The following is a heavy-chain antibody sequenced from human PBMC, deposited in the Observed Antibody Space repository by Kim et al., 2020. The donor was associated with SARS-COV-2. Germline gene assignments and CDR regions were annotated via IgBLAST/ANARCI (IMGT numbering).Heavy chain of an antibody. V-gene: IGHV4-34*01. Sequence: SETLSLTCAVYGGSFTGYYWSWIRQPPGKGLEWIGEINHSGSTNYNPSLKSRATISVDTSKNQFSLKLSSVTAADTAVYYCARGTTGTWGQGTLVTVSS. CDR3: ARGTTGT. D-gene: IGHD1-1*01. CDR1: GGSFTGYY. CDR2: INHSGST. J-gene: IGHJ4*02.